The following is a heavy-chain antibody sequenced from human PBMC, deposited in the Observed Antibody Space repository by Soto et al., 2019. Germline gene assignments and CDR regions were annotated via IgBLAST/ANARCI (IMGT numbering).Heavy chain of an antibody. CDR3: ARKYCSSTSCYTERGFDY. D-gene: IGHD2-2*02. CDR1: GGTFSSYT. CDR2: IIPILGIA. Sequence: GASVKVSCKASGGTFSSYTISWVRQAPGQGLEWMGRIIPILGIANYAQKFQGRVTITADKSTSTAYMELSSLRSEDTAVYYCARKYCSSTSCYTERGFDYWGPGTLVTVSS. J-gene: IGHJ4*02. V-gene: IGHV1-69*02.